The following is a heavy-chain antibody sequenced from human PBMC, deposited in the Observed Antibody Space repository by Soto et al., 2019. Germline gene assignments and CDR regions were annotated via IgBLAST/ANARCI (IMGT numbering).Heavy chain of an antibody. D-gene: IGHD3-10*02. CDR2: INRDGGST. CDR1: GFPFDDYG. J-gene: IGHJ4*02. CDR3: ARENYVSFNY. V-gene: IGHV3-20*04. Sequence: PGGSLRLSCAAFGFPFDDYGMSWVRQAPGKGLEWVSGINRDGGSTGYADSVKGRFTIFRDNADNSLYLQMNFLRAEDTAVYYCARENYVSFNYWGQESLATVP.